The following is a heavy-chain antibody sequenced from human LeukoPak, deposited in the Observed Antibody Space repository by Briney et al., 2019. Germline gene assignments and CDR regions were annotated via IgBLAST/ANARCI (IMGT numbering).Heavy chain of an antibody. CDR1: GFTFTRNG. J-gene: IGHJ6*02. D-gene: IGHD2-2*01. V-gene: IGHV3-30-3*01. Sequence: GGSLRLSCAASGFTFTRNGIHWVRQAPGKGLEWVAVISHDGTKQYYADSVRGRFTLSSDDSKNTLFLEMNSLGVEDTAVYYCAREAQYCSSTSCYDSSYYYAMDVWGQGTTVTVSS. CDR3: AREAQYCSSTSCYDSSYYYAMDV. CDR2: ISHDGTKQ.